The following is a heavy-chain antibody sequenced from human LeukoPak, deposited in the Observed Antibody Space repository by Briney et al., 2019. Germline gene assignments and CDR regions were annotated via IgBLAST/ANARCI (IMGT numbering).Heavy chain of an antibody. CDR3: ARDGASGYLADY. Sequence: VASVKVSCKASGYTLTGYYMHWVRQAPGQGLEWMGWIHPNSGGTNYAQKFQGRVTMTRDTSISTAYMELSRLGSDDTAVYYCARDGASGYLADYWGQGTLVTVSS. CDR2: IHPNSGGT. J-gene: IGHJ4*02. D-gene: IGHD3-3*01. V-gene: IGHV1-2*02. CDR1: GYTLTGYY.